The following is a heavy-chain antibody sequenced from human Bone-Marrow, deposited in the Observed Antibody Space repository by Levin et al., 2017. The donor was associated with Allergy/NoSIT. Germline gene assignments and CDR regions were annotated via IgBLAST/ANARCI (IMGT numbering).Heavy chain of an antibody. J-gene: IGHJ4*02. CDR1: GGSFSGYY. CDR2: INHSGST. V-gene: IGHV4-34*01. Sequence: GSLRLSCAVYGGSFSGYYWSWIRQPPGKGLEWIGEINHSGSTNYNPSLKSRVTISVDTSKNQFSLKLSSVTAADTAVYYCARLWFGEPYLAPSRVYYFDYWGQGTLVTVSS. CDR3: ARLWFGEPYLAPSRVYYFDY. D-gene: IGHD3-10*01.